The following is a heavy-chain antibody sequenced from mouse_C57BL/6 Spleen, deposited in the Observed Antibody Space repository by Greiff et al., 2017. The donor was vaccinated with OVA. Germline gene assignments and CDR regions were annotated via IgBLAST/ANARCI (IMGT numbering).Heavy chain of an antibody. CDR3: ARSKYSNFAMDY. D-gene: IGHD2-5*01. Sequence: VQLQQPGAELVKPGASVKMSCKASGYTFTSYWITWVKQRPGQGLEWIGDIYPGSGSTNYNEKFKSKATLTVDTSSSTAYMQLSSLTSEDSAVYYCARSKYSNFAMDYWGQGTSVTVSS. CDR2: IYPGSGST. CDR1: GYTFTSYW. V-gene: IGHV1-55*01. J-gene: IGHJ4*01.